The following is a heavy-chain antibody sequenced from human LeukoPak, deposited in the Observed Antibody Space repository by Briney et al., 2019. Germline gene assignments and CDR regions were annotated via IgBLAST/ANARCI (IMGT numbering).Heavy chain of an antibody. CDR2: INAGNGNT. CDR3: AREVLGSGGYYFDY. J-gene: IGHJ4*02. Sequence: GASVKVSCKASGYTFSSYAMHWVRQAPGQRLEWMGWINAGNGNTKYSQEFQGRVTITRDTSASTAYMELSSLRSEDMAVYYCAREVLGSGGYYFDYWGQGTLVTVSS. D-gene: IGHD1-14*01. CDR1: GYTFSSYA. V-gene: IGHV1-3*03.